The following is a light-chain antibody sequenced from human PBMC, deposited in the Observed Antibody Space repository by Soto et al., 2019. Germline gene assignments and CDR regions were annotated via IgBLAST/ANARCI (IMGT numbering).Light chain of an antibody. CDR2: WAS. CDR3: QPYNNWPLT. CDR1: QSVVYSSNNKNY. V-gene: IGKV4-1*01. Sequence: DIVMTQSPDSLSVSLGQGAAINCKSSQSVVYSSNNKNYLAWYQQKPGQPPKLLIYWASTRESGVPDRFSGSGSGTDFTLTISSLQSEDFAVYYCQPYNNWPLTFGGGTKVHIK. J-gene: IGKJ4*01.